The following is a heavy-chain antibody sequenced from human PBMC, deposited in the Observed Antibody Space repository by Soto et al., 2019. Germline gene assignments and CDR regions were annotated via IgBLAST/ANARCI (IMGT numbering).Heavy chain of an antibody. D-gene: IGHD6-19*01. J-gene: IGHJ5*02. CDR1: GFTFSSYC. Sequence: GGSLRLSCAASGFTFSSYCIHWVRQAPCKGLEWVAVIWFDGSNKYYADSVKGRFTISRDNSKNTLYLQMNSLRAEDTAVYYCARVAHSSGWYEWFDPWGQGTLVTVSS. V-gene: IGHV3-33*01. CDR2: IWFDGSNK. CDR3: ARVAHSSGWYEWFDP.